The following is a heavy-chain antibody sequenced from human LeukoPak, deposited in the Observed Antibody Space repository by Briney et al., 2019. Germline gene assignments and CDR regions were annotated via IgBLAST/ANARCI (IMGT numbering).Heavy chain of an antibody. V-gene: IGHV4-30-2*01. CDR3: ASEFMVRGVRADY. CDR2: IHRSGSS. Sequence: PSQSLSLTCVVSGGSISSGGYSWSWTRQPPGKGLECIGYIHRSGSSYYNPSLKSRFTISVDRSKNQFSLKLSSVTAADTAVYYCASEFMVRGVRADYWGQGTLVTVSS. CDR1: GGSISSGGYS. J-gene: IGHJ4*02. D-gene: IGHD3-10*01.